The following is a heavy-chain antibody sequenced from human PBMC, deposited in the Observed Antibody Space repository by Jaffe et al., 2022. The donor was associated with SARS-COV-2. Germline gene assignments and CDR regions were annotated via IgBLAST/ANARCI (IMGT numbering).Heavy chain of an antibody. CDR2: IYSGGST. CDR3: AGYDSSGYYYGRAEYFQH. CDR1: GFTVSSNY. J-gene: IGHJ1*01. Sequence: EVQLVESGGGLIQPGGSLRLSCAASGFTVSSNYMSWVRQAPGKGLEWVSVIYSGGSTYYADSVKGRFTISRDNSKNTLYLQMNSLRAEDTAVYYCAGYDSSGYYYGRAEYFQHWGQGTLVTVSS. D-gene: IGHD3-22*01. V-gene: IGHV3-53*01.